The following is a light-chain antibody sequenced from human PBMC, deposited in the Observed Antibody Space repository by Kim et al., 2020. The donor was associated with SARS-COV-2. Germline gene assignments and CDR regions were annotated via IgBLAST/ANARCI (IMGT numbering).Light chain of an antibody. Sequence: TARVAGTGESDKVGYEGAGWLQHHQGHPPKLLLYRNNDRPSGISERLSASRSGNTASLTITGLQPEDEADYYCSAWDRSLKGWVFGGGTKLTVL. CDR3: SAWDRSLKGWV. CDR2: RNN. J-gene: IGLJ3*02. V-gene: IGLV10-54*01. CDR1: SDKVGYEG.